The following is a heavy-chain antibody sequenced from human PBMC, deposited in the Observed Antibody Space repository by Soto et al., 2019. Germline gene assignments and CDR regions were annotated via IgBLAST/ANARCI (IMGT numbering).Heavy chain of an antibody. V-gene: IGHV1-46*01. CDR3: ARDNRVDYYYYGMDV. CDR2: INPNGGRT. J-gene: IGHJ6*02. CDR1: GYTLTNFY. D-gene: IGHD2-15*01. Sequence: ASVKVSCKASGYTLTNFYIHWVRQAPGQGLEWMGIINPNGGRTNYAHNFQGRVTITGDKSTSTAYMELSSLRSEDTAVYYCARDNRVDYYYYGMDVWGQGTTVTVSS.